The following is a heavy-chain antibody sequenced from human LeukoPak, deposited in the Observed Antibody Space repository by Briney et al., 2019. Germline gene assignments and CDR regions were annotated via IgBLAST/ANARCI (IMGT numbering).Heavy chain of an antibody. CDR1: GGSISSYY. D-gene: IGHD6-13*01. V-gene: IGHV4-59*01. J-gene: IGHJ4*02. Sequence: SETLSLTCTVSGGSISSYYWSWIRQPPGKGLEWIGYIYYSGSTNYNPSLKSRVTISVGTSKNQFSLKLSSVTAADTAVYYCASVVAAGTGLDYWGQGTLVTVSS. CDR2: IYYSGST. CDR3: ASVVAAGTGLDY.